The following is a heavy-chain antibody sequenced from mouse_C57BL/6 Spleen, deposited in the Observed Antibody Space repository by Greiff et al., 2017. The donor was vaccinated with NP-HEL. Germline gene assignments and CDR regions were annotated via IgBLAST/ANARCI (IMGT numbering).Heavy chain of an antibody. D-gene: IGHD1-1*01. CDR1: GFTFSSYA. J-gene: IGHJ4*01. CDR3: ARDPGSSYDYAMDY. CDR2: ISDGGSYT. Sequence: EVKVVESGGGLVKPGGSLKLSCAASGFTFSSYAMSWVRQTPEKRLEWVATISDGGSYTYYPDNVKGRFTISRDNAKNNLYLQMSHLKSEDTAMYYCARDPGSSYDYAMDYWGQGTSVTVSS. V-gene: IGHV5-4*01.